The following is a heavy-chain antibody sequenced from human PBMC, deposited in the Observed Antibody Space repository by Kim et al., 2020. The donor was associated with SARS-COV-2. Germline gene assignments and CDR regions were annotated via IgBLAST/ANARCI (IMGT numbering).Heavy chain of an antibody. J-gene: IGHJ4*02. Sequence: GGSLRLSCAASGFTFSSYGMHWVRQAPGKGLEWVAVISYDGSNKYYADSVKGRFTISRDNSKNTLYLQMNSLRAEDTAVYYCARGGFGYSGYVRTFDYWGQGTLVTVSS. CDR3: ARGGFGYSGYVRTFDY. CDR1: GFTFSSYG. V-gene: IGHV3-33*05. D-gene: IGHD5-12*01. CDR2: ISYDGSNK.